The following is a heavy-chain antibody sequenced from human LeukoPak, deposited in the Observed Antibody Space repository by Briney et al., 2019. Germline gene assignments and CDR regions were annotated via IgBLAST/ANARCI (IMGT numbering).Heavy chain of an antibody. CDR2: IVVGSGNT. CDR3: AAKFGDFDY. V-gene: IGHV1-58*02. Sequence: SVKVSCKASGFSFTRSAMQWVRQARGQRLEWIGWIVVGSGNTNYAQKFQERVTITRDMSTSTAYMELSSLRSEDTAVYYCAAKFGDFDYWGQGTLVTVSS. CDR1: GFSFTRSA. D-gene: IGHD3-10*01. J-gene: IGHJ4*02.